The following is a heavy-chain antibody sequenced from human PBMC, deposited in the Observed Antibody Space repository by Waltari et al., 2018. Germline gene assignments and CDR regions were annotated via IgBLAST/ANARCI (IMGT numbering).Heavy chain of an antibody. CDR1: GFTFNRHW. V-gene: IGHV3-74*01. J-gene: IGHJ3*02. CDR2: IKSEGSGT. Sequence: ELQLVESGGDLVQPGGSLRLSCADSGFTFNRHWMHWVRTTPGKGLVWVSYIKSEGSGTTYADSVKGRFTISRDNAKNTLYLQMNSLRAEDTAVYYCARDVSYGFDIWGQGTMVTVSS. CDR3: ARDVSYGFDI.